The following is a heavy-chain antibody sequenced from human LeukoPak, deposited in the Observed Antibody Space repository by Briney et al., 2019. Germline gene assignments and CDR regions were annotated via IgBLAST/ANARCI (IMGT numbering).Heavy chain of an antibody. V-gene: IGHV3-23*01. CDR1: GFTFSSYV. D-gene: IGHD1-1*01. J-gene: IGHJ4*02. CDR2: ISGSGATT. Sequence: GGSLRLSCAASGFTFSSYVMSWVRQAPGKGLEWVSAISGSGATTYYADSVKGRFTISRDNSKNTLYLHMNSLRAEDTAVYYCAKRVSGTTFYWGQGTLVTVSS. CDR3: AKRVSGTTFY.